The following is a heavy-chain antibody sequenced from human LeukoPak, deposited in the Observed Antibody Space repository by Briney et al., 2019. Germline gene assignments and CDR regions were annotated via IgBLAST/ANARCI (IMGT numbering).Heavy chain of an antibody. CDR1: GFTFSSYA. D-gene: IGHD2-2*01. J-gene: IGHJ3*02. V-gene: IGHV3-23*01. CDR3: AKDGGCSSTSCYSDAFDI. Sequence: GGSLRLSCAASGFTFSSYAMSWVRQAPGKGLEWVSAISGSGGSTYYADSVKGRFTISRDNSKNTLYLQMNSLRAEDTAVYYCAKDGGCSSTSCYSDAFDIWGQGTMVTVSS. CDR2: ISGSGGST.